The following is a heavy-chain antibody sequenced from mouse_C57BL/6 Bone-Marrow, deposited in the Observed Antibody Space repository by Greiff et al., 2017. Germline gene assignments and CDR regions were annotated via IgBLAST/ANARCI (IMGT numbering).Heavy chain of an antibody. Sequence: VQLVESGAELARPGASVKLSCKASGYTFTSYGISWVKQRTGQGLEWIGEIYPRSGNTYYNEKFKGKATLTADKSSSAAYMELRSLTYEDSAVYFCARWTAQATRADYWGQGTSLTVSS. V-gene: IGHV1-81*01. CDR3: ARWTAQATRADY. CDR1: GYTFTSYG. D-gene: IGHD3-2*02. CDR2: IYPRSGNT. J-gene: IGHJ2*02.